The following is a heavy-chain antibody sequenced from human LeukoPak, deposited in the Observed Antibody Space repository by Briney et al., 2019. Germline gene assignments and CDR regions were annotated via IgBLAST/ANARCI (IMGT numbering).Heavy chain of an antibody. Sequence: PGGSLRLSCAASGFTVSSNYMSWVRQAPGKGLEWVSSISSSSSYIYYADSVKGRFTISRDNAKNSLYLQMNSLRAEDTAVYYCASERDYYDSSGWGGAYAFDIWGQGTMVTVSS. D-gene: IGHD3-22*01. CDR3: ASERDYYDSSGWGGAYAFDI. CDR2: ISSSSSYI. V-gene: IGHV3-21*01. J-gene: IGHJ3*02. CDR1: GFTVSSNY.